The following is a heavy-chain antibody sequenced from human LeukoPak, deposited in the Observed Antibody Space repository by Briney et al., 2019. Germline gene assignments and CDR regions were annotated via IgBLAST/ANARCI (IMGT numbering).Heavy chain of an antibody. J-gene: IGHJ4*02. CDR2: IFNSGST. V-gene: IGHV4-59*01. CDR3: ARVHDLDSGLSTYFDA. Sequence: SETLSLTCTVSGGSISRSYWGWMRQPPGKGLEWIGYIFNSGSTRYSPSLKSRATISVDTSKNQFSLKLSSVTAADTAVYYCARVHDLDSGLSTYFDAWGQGTLVTVSS. CDR1: GGSISRSY. D-gene: IGHD3-10*01.